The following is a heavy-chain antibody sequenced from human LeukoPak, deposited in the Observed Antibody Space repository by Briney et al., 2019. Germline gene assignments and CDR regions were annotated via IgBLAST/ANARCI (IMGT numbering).Heavy chain of an antibody. V-gene: IGHV3-53*01. D-gene: IGHD3-10*01. J-gene: IGHJ4*02. Sequence: GGSLRLSCAASGFTVSSNYMSWVRQAPGKGLEWVSVIYRGGSTYYADSVKGRFTISRDNSKNTLYLQMNSLRAEDTAVYYCAKLWFGELLNYFDYWGQGTLVTVSS. CDR1: GFTVSSNY. CDR2: IYRGGST. CDR3: AKLWFGELLNYFDY.